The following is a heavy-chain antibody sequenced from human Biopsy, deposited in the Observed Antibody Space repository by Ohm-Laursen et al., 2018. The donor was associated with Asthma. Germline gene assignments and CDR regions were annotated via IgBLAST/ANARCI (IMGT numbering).Heavy chain of an antibody. D-gene: IGHD1-26*01. J-gene: IGHJ6*02. V-gene: IGHV4-34*01. Sequence: SDTLSLTCSVYGGSFSSNYWSRIRQTPGKGLEWLGDTHHTGYTNYNPSPSSPLALSVDTSKTQFPLRLTSVNAADTAVYYCARGSSSRLSQWELLVSGGKRAHSYYGMDVWGQGTTVTVSS. CDR2: THHTGYT. CDR1: GGSFSSNY. CDR3: ARGSSSRLSQWELLVSGGKRAHSYYGMDV.